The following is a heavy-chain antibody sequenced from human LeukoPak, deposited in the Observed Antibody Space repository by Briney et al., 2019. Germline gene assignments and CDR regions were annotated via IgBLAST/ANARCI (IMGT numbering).Heavy chain of an antibody. Sequence: GGSLRLSCAASGFTFSSYAMSWVRQAPGKGLEWVSAISGSGGSTYYADSVKGRFTISRDNSKNTLYLQMNSLRVEDTAVYYCAKGEINRRGGYDPFDYWGQGTLVTVSS. V-gene: IGHV3-23*01. J-gene: IGHJ4*02. CDR2: ISGSGGST. CDR3: AKGEINRRGGYDPFDY. CDR1: GFTFSSYA. D-gene: IGHD5-12*01.